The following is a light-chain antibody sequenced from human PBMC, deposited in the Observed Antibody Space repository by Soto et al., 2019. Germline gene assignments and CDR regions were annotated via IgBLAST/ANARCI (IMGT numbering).Light chain of an antibody. CDR2: AAS. J-gene: IGKJ4*01. V-gene: IGKV3-15*01. CDR1: QNVNNY. CDR3: HQHNNWPLT. Sequence: EIVMTQSPATLSVSPGEIATLSCRASQNVNNYLAWYQQKPGQAPRLLIYAASTRATGIPARFSGSGSGTEFTLTISSLQSEDFAVYYCHQHNNWPLTFGGGTKVEIK.